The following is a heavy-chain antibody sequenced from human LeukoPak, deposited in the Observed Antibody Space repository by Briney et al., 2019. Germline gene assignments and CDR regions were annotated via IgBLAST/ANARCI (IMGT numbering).Heavy chain of an antibody. J-gene: IGHJ6*02. Sequence: SETLSLTCTVSGGSISSSYWSWIRQPPGKGLEWIGYISYSGSTNYNPSLKSRVTISVDTSKNQFSLKLSSVTAADTAVYYCARTYYYDSSGYDYYYGMDVWGQGTTVTVSS. CDR3: ARTYYYDSSGYDYYYGMDV. V-gene: IGHV4-59*12. D-gene: IGHD3-22*01. CDR1: GGSISSSY. CDR2: ISYSGST.